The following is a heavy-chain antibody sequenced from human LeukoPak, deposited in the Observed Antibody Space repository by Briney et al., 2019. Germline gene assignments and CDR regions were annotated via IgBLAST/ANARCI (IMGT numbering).Heavy chain of an antibody. Sequence: SETLSLTCTVSGGSTSSYYWSWIRQPAGKGLEWIGRIYTSGSTNYNPSLKSRVTMSVDTSKNQFSLKLSSVTAADTAVYYCARGGMVTYYYYYGMDVWGQGTTVTVSS. CDR2: IYTSGST. J-gene: IGHJ6*02. CDR1: GGSTSSYY. D-gene: IGHD3-3*01. CDR3: ARGGMVTYYYYYGMDV. V-gene: IGHV4-4*07.